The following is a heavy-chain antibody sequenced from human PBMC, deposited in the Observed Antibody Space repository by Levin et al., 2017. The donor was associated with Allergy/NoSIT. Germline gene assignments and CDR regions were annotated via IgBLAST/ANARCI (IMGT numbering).Heavy chain of an antibody. D-gene: IGHD3-3*01. J-gene: IGHJ4*02. V-gene: IGHV3-23*01. CDR1: GFTFSSYA. CDR3: AKDRVIRVLEWLPLYYFDY. Sequence: PGESLKISCAASGFTFSSYAMSWVRQAPGKGLEWVSAISGSGGSTYYADSVKGRFTISRDNSKNTLYLQMNSLRAEDTAVYYCAKDRVIRVLEWLPLYYFDYWGQGTLVTVSS. CDR2: ISGSGGST.